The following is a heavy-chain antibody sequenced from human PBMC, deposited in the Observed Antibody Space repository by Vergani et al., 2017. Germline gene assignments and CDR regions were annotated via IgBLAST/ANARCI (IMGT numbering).Heavy chain of an antibody. J-gene: IGHJ6*04. V-gene: IGHV3-23*01. CDR3: AKAYPRERXDDYLYYYHVMDV. CDR1: GFTFNHYA. Sequence: EVQLLESGGDLVQPGGSLRLSCAASGFTFNHYAMNWVRQAPGKGLEWVSGISGSGGSTYYAVSVKGRFTISRDSSKNTLYLQMNSLSAGDTAVYYCAKAYPRERXDDYLYYYHVMDVWCEGTTVTVSS. CDR2: ISGSGGST. D-gene: IGHD5-12*01.